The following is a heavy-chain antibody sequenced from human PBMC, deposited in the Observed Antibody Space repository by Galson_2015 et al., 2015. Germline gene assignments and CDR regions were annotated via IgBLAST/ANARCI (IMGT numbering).Heavy chain of an antibody. D-gene: IGHD2-2*02. V-gene: IGHV1-3*01. CDR3: ARGGGPGLYYFDY. Sequence: SVKVSCKASGYSFTTYALHWVRQAPGQRLEWVGWINAGDGNTKYSQEFQDRVTITSDTSATTGYLELGSLKFDDTAVFYCARGGGPGLYYFDYWGQGTLVTVSS. CDR1: GYSFTTYA. CDR2: INAGDGNT. J-gene: IGHJ4*02.